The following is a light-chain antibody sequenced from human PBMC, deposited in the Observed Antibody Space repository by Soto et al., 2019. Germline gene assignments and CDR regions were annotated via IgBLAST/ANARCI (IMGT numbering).Light chain of an antibody. CDR1: SSNIGAGYD. CDR3: QSYDSSLSVWV. Sequence: QSALTQPPSVSGAPGQRVTISCTGSSSNIGAGYDVHWYQQLPGTAPKLLIYGNSNRPSGDPDRFSGSKSGTSASLAITGLQAEDEADYYCQSYDSSLSVWVFGGGTKLTVL. CDR2: GNS. J-gene: IGLJ3*02. V-gene: IGLV1-40*01.